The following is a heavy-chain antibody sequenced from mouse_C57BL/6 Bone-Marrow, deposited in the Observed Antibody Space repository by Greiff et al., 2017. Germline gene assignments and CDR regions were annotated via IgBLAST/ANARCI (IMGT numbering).Heavy chain of an antibody. Sequence: VQLQQSGAELARPGASVKLSCKASGYTFTSYGISWVHQRPGQGLEWIGAIYPRSGNTYYTEKVKGKDTLTADKSSSTAYMELRSLTSEDSAVYFCARQGFSNVYWGQGTTVTVSS. V-gene: IGHV1-81*01. D-gene: IGHD2-5*01. CDR1: GYTFTSYG. J-gene: IGHJ1*01. CDR3: ARQGFSNVY. CDR2: IYPRSGNT.